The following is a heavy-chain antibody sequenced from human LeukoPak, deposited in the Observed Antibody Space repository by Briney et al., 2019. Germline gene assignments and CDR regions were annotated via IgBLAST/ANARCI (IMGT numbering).Heavy chain of an antibody. Sequence: ASVKVSCKASGYTFTGYYMNWVRQAPGQGLEWLGWINPNSGGTNYAQKFQGRVTITRNTSISTAYMELSSLRSEDTAVYYCARAIGSYYYYIDVWGKGTTVTVSS. V-gene: IGHV1-2*02. D-gene: IGHD6-6*01. CDR3: ARAIGSYYYYIDV. CDR1: GYTFTGYY. CDR2: INPNSGGT. J-gene: IGHJ6*03.